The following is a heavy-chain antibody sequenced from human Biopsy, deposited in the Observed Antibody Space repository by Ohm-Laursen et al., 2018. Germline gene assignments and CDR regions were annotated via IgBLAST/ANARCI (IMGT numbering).Heavy chain of an antibody. D-gene: IGHD5-12*01. J-gene: IGHJ2*01. Sequence: PSDTLSLTYTVSGDTISTYYWNWIRQTPGKGLEWIGYIHYTGHIRINPSLNSRATISVDTSKDQFSLKLSSLTAADTAIYYCARNRVDVVKVTTIGWNFDLWGRGTLVTVS. V-gene: IGHV4-59*08. CDR3: ARNRVDVVKVTTIGWNFDL. CDR1: GDTISTYY. CDR2: IHYTGHI.